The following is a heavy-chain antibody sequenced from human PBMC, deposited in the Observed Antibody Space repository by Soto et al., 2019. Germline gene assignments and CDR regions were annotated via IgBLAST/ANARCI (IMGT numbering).Heavy chain of an antibody. V-gene: IGHV1-46*01. D-gene: IGHD3-3*01. CDR3: ARELRRITIFGVVIIRDYYYGMDV. CDR2: INPSGGST. CDR1: GYTFTSYY. J-gene: IGHJ6*02. Sequence: ASVKVSCKASGYTFTSYYMHWVRQAPGQGLEWMGIINPSGGSTSYAQKFQGRVTMTRDTSTSTVYMELSSLRSEDTAVYYCARELRRITIFGVVIIRDYYYGMDVWGQGTTVTVS.